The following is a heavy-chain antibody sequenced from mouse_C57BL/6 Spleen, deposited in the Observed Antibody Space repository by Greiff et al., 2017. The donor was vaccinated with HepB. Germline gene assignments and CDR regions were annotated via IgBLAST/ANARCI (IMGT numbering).Heavy chain of an antibody. CDR3: APYYSNCPGAMDY. J-gene: IGHJ4*01. D-gene: IGHD2-5*01. CDR1: GYAFSSYW. Sequence: VKLVESGAELVKPGASVKISCKASGYAFSSYWMNWVKQRPGKGLEWIGQIYPGDGDTNYNGKFKGKATLTADKSSSTAYMQLSSLTSEDSAVYFCAPYYSNCPGAMDYWGQGTSVTVSS. V-gene: IGHV1-80*01. CDR2: IYPGDGDT.